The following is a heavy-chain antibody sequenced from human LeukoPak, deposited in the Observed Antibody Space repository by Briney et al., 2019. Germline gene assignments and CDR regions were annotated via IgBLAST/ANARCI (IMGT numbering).Heavy chain of an antibody. Sequence: GGSLRLSCAVSGFTFENYWMDWVRQAPGKGLEWVANIDRDGSKEYYGQCVRGRFTISRENARNSVYLQMNSLGGEDKAVYYYGRGNSNVGSEENWFDSGGPGTLVTVFS. CDR3: GRGNSNVGSEENWFDS. V-gene: IGHV3-7*03. J-gene: IGHJ5*01. CDR1: GFTFENYW. D-gene: IGHD2/OR15-2a*01. CDR2: IDRDGSKE.